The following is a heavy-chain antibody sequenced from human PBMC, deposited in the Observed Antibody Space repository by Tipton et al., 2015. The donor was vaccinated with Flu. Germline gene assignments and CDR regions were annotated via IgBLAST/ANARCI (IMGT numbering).Heavy chain of an antibody. Sequence: TLSLTCTVSGGSISSSSYYWGWIRQPPGKGLEWIGSIYYSGSTYYNPSLKSRVTISIDTSKNQFSLKLSSVTAADTAVYYCARVGLDYYDSSGQFDYWGQGTLVTVSS. D-gene: IGHD3-22*01. CDR2: IYYSGST. V-gene: IGHV4-39*07. CDR3: ARVGLDYYDSSGQFDY. CDR1: GGSISSSSYY. J-gene: IGHJ4*02.